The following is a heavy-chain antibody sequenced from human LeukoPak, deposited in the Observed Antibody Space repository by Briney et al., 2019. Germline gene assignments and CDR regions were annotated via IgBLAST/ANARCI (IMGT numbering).Heavy chain of an antibody. CDR1: GYTFTGYY. CDR3: ARDLWVRGVIISDY. V-gene: IGHV1-2*02. J-gene: IGHJ4*02. D-gene: IGHD3-10*01. CDR2: INPNSGGT. Sequence: ASVKVSCKASGYTFTGYYTHWVRQAPGQGLEWMGWINPNSGGTNYAQKFQGRVTMTRDTSISTAYMELSRLRSDDTAVYYCARDLWVRGVIISDYWGQGTLVTVSS.